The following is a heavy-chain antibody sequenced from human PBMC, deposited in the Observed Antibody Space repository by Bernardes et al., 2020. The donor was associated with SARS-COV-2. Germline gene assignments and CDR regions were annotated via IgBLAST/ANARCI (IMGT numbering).Heavy chain of an antibody. J-gene: IGHJ4*02. CDR3: ARDRGEVQTLFGVVTGPQYFDF. Sequence: SETLSLTRSVSGDSINSASYRWGWIRQAPGKGLEWIGSLSYGGNTYYTPSLRSRVTMSADTSKSQFSLDLRSVTAADTAVYFCARDRGEVQTLFGVVTGPQYFDFWGQGTLVTVSS. V-gene: IGHV4-39*07. CDR1: GDSINSASYR. CDR2: LSYGGNT. D-gene: IGHD3-3*01.